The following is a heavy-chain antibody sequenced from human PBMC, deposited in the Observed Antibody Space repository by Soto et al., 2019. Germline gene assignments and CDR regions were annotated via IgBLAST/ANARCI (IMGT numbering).Heavy chain of an antibody. CDR3: ARIRTYDTSGYYSSFYFDN. J-gene: IGHJ4*02. V-gene: IGHV4-30-2*01. CDR2: IYHSGSA. D-gene: IGHD3-22*01. CDR1: RGSISTSGYS. Sequence: SETLSLTCTVSRGSISTSGYSWGWIRQPPGKGLEWIGYIYHSGSAYYNPSLKSRVTISVDRSKNQFSLRLSSVTAADTAVYYCARIRTYDTSGYYSSFYFDNWGQGTLVTVSS.